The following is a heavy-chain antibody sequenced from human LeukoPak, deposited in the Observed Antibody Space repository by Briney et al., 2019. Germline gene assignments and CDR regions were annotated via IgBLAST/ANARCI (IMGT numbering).Heavy chain of an antibody. Sequence: GASVKVSCKASGYTFTRYYMHWVRQAPGQGLEWMGIISPSGASTSYAQKFQGRVTITADESTSTAYMELSSLRSEDTAVYYCARGLGMKGTDFHWGQGTLVTVSS. V-gene: IGHV1-46*01. D-gene: IGHD7-27*01. CDR3: ARGLGMKGTDFH. J-gene: IGHJ4*02. CDR1: GYTFTRYY. CDR2: ISPSGAST.